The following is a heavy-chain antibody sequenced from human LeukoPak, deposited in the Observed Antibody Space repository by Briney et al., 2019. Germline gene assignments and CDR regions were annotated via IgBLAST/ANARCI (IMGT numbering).Heavy chain of an antibody. V-gene: IGHV4-38-2*01. Sequence: SETLSLTCAVSGYSISSGYYWGWIRQPPGKGLEWIGSIYHSGSTYYNPSLKSRVTISVDTSKNQFSLKLSSVTAADTAVYYCARRHYDFWSDYDFDYWGQGTLVTVST. CDR2: IYHSGST. CDR3: ARRHYDFWSDYDFDY. J-gene: IGHJ4*02. CDR1: GYSISSGYY. D-gene: IGHD3-3*01.